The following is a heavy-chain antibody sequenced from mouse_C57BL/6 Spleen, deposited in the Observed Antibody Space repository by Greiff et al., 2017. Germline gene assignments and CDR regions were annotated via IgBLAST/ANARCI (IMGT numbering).Heavy chain of an antibody. J-gene: IGHJ2*01. CDR1: GYTFTGYW. V-gene: IGHV1-9*01. CDR2: ILPGSGIT. Sequence: VQLQQSGAELMKPGASVKLSCKATGYTFTGYWIEWVKQRPGHGLEWIGEILPGSGITNYNEKFKGKATFTADTSSNTAYMQLSSLTTEDSAIYYCARRGPTPFFDYWGQGTTLTVSS. D-gene: IGHD3-3*01. CDR3: ARRGPTPFFDY.